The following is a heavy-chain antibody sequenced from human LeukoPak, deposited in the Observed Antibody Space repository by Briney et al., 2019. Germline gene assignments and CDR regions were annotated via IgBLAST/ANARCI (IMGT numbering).Heavy chain of an antibody. J-gene: IGHJ3*02. CDR1: GGSISSYY. D-gene: IGHD6-19*01. CDR3: ARGSIVVAAHAGAFDI. V-gene: IGHV4-59*01. CDR2: IYYSAST. Sequence: PSETLSPTCTVSGGSISSYYWSWIRQPPGKGLEWIAYIYYSASTNYNPSLKSRVTISIDTSKNQFSLKLSSVTAADTAVYYCARGSIVVAAHAGAFDIWGQGTMVTVSS.